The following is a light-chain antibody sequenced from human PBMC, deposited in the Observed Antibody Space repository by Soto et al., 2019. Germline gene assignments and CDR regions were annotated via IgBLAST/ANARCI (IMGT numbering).Light chain of an antibody. J-gene: IGKJ1*01. CDR3: QQYGSSGT. Sequence: EIVLTQSPGTLSLSPGERATLSCRASQSVSNNYLAWYQQKPGQAPRLLTYGASNRATGIPDRFSGSGSGKDFTLTISRLEPEDSAVYYCQQYGSSGTFGQGTKVEIK. CDR1: QSVSNNY. CDR2: GAS. V-gene: IGKV3-20*01.